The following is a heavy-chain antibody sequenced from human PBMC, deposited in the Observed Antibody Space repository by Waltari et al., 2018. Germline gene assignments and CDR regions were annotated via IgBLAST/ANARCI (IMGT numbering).Heavy chain of an antibody. D-gene: IGHD3-10*01. CDR2: IRYDGSNK. CDR1: GFTFSSYG. CDR3: AKDWSLLWFRDHTAYFDY. J-gene: IGHJ4*02. V-gene: IGHV3-30*02. Sequence: QVQLVESGGGVVQPGGSLRLSCAASGFTFSSYGMHWVRQAPGKGLEWVAFIRYDGSNKYYADAGKGRFTISRDNSKNTLYLQMNSLRAEDTAVYYCAKDWSLLWFRDHTAYFDYWGQGTLVTVSS.